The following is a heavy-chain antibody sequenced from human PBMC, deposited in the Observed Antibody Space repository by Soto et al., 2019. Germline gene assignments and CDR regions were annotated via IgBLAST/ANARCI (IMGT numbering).Heavy chain of an antibody. J-gene: IGHJ4*02. D-gene: IGHD2-15*01. CDR1: GGSMSTYY. V-gene: IGHV4-59*12. CDR2: IYASGST. CDR3: ARRDIVVVVAATPGFDY. Sequence: PSETLSLTCTASGGSMSTYYWNWIRQPPGKGLESIGYIYASGSTNYNPSFKSRVTISIDRSKKQISLKLSSVTAADTAVYYCARRDIVVVVAATPGFDYWGQGTLVTVSS.